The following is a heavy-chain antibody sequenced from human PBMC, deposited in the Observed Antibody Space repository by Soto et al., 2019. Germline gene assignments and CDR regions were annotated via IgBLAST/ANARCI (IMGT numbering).Heavy chain of an antibody. J-gene: IGHJ4*02. CDR1: GASIRSDY. V-gene: IGHV4-59*01. D-gene: IGHD6-6*01. CDR3: AKGGSASSSGY. CDR2: IYYTGSA. Sequence: QVQLQESGPGLVKPSETLSLTCTVSGASIRSDYWSWIRQPPGKGLEWIGYIYYTGSANYNPSLKGRGTISVDTSKNQLSLHLSSVTAADTAVYYCAKGGSASSSGYWGQGTLVTVPS.